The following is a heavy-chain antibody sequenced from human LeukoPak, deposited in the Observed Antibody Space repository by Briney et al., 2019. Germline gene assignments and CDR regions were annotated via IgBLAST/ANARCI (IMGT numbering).Heavy chain of an antibody. CDR2: ISGSGGST. CDR3: AKAYYDFWSGTYYYGMDV. V-gene: IGHV3-23*01. D-gene: IGHD3-3*01. J-gene: IGHJ6*02. CDR1: GFTFSSYA. Sequence: PGGSLRLSCAASGFTFSSYAMSWVRQAPGKGLEWVSAISGSGGSTYYADSVKGRFTISRDNSKNTLYLQMNSLRAEDTAVYYCAKAYYDFWSGTYYYGMDVWGQGTTVTVSS.